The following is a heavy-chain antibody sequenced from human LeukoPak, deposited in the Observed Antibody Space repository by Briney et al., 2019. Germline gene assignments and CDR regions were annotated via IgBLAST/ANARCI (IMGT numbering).Heavy chain of an antibody. J-gene: IGHJ3*01. CDR2: ISDSGSPI. CDR1: GFTFTSHE. Sequence: PGGSLRLSCAASGFTFTSHEMNWVRQAPGKGLEWVSYISDSGSPIYYADSVKGRFTVSRDNARNSLYLQMNSLRAEDTALYYCARQTLRATGYSAFDFWGQGTLVTVSS. V-gene: IGHV3-48*03. D-gene: IGHD3-9*01. CDR3: ARQTLRATGYSAFDF.